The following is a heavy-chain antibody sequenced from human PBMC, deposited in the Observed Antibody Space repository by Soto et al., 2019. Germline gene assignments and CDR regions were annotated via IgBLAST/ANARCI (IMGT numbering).Heavy chain of an antibody. D-gene: IGHD6-13*01. Sequence: SETLSLTCAVYGGSFSGYYWSWIRQPPGKGLEWIGEINHSGSTNYNPSLKSRVTISVDTSKNQFSLKLSSVTAADAAVYYCARDKQQLVPYYFDYWGQGTLVTVSS. CDR2: INHSGST. CDR1: GGSFSGYY. J-gene: IGHJ4*02. V-gene: IGHV4-34*01. CDR3: ARDKQQLVPYYFDY.